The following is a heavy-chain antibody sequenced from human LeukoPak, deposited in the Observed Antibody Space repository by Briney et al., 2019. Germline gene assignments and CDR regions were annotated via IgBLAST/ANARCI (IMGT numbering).Heavy chain of an antibody. J-gene: IGHJ5*02. V-gene: IGHV4-34*03. D-gene: IGHD5-12*01. CDR1: GGSFSGYY. Sequence: SETLSLTCAVYGGSFSGYYWSWIRQPPGKGLEWIGEINHSGSTNYNPSLKSRVTISVDTSKNQFSLKLSSVTAADTAVYYCXXXNIVVARKQNWFDPWGQGTLVTVSS. CDR2: INHSGST. CDR3: XXXNIVVARKQNWFDP.